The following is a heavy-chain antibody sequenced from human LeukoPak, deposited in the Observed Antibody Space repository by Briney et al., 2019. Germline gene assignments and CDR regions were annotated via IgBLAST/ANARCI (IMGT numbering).Heavy chain of an antibody. CDR1: GASISSYY. D-gene: IGHD1-26*01. CDR3: ACGTYYYFDY. Sequence: SDTLSLTCTLSGASISSYYWSLIRQPPGKGLEWIGYIHYGGSTNYNPSLKSRVTISVDTSKNQFSLNLNSVTAADTALYYCACGTYYYFDYWGQGTLVTVSS. CDR2: IHYGGST. J-gene: IGHJ4*02. V-gene: IGHV4-59*07.